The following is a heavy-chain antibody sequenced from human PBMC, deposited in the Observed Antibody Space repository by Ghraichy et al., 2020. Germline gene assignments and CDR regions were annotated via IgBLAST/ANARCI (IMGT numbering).Heavy chain of an antibody. Sequence: GGSLRLSCAASGFTVSSNYMSWVRQAPGKGLEWVSVIYSGGSTYYADSVKGRFTISRDNSKNTLYLQMNSLRAEDTAVYYCARDRVAEEGGDYYYMDVWGKGTTVTVSS. CDR1: GFTVSSNY. CDR3: ARDRVAEEGGDYYYMDV. J-gene: IGHJ6*03. CDR2: IYSGGST. V-gene: IGHV3-53*01. D-gene: IGHD3-3*01.